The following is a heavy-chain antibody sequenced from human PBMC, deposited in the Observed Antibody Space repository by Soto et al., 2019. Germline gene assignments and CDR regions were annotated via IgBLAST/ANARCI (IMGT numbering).Heavy chain of an antibody. Sequence: PGGSLRLSCSASGFNFNDYGMHWVRQAPGKGLEWVSSISWNSVSIGYADSVKGRFTISRDNAKNSLYLQMNTLRAEDTALYYCAKDMENGYNPYYYYGMDVWGQGTSDTVSS. CDR2: ISWNSVSI. V-gene: IGHV3-9*01. J-gene: IGHJ6*02. CDR3: AKDMENGYNPYYYYGMDV. D-gene: IGHD3-10*01. CDR1: GFNFNDYG.